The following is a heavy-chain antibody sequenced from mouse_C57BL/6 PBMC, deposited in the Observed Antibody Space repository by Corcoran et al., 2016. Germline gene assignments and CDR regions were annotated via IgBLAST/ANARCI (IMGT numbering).Heavy chain of an antibody. CDR1: GYTFTDYN. CDR3: ARTSTTVGPMDY. CDR2: INPNNGGT. V-gene: IGHV1-18*01. Sequence: EVQLQQSGPELVKPGASVKIPCKASGYTFTDYNMDWVKQSHGKSLEWIGDINPNNGGTIYNQKFKGKATLTVDKSSSTAYMELRSLTSEVTAVYYCARTSTTVGPMDYWGQGTSVTVSS. D-gene: IGHD1-1*01. J-gene: IGHJ4*01.